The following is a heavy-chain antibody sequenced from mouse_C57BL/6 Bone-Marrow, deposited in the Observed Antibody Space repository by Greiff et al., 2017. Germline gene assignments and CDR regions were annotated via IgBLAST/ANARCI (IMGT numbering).Heavy chain of an antibody. D-gene: IGHD2-4*01. CDR2: IYPRSGNT. CDR3: ARGIYYYFTWFAY. Sequence: QVQLKESGAELARPGASVKLSCKASGYTFTSYGISWVKQRTGQGLEWIGEIYPRSGNTYYNEKFKGKATLTADKSSSTAYMELRSLTSEDSAVXFCARGIYYYFTWFAYWGQGTLVTVSA. CDR1: GYTFTSYG. V-gene: IGHV1-81*01. J-gene: IGHJ3*01.